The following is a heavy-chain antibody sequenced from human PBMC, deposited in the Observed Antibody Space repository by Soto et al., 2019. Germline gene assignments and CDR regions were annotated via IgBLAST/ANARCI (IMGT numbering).Heavy chain of an antibody. D-gene: IGHD1-26*01. CDR1: GFTFSSYA. Sequence: QVQLVESGGGVVQPGRSLRLSCAASGFTFSSYAMHWVRQAPGKGLEWVAVISYDGSNKYYADSVKGRFTISRDNSKNTLYLQMTSLRAEDTAVYYCARENSGSTDLPDYWGQGTLVTVSS. V-gene: IGHV3-30-3*01. J-gene: IGHJ4*02. CDR2: ISYDGSNK. CDR3: ARENSGSTDLPDY.